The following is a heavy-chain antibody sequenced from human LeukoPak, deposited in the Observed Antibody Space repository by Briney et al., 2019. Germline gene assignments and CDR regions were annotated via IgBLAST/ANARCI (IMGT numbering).Heavy chain of an antibody. CDR3: ARAEYSGYDYRADY. D-gene: IGHD5-12*01. J-gene: IGHJ4*02. V-gene: IGHV1-69*13. CDR1: GGTFSSYA. Sequence: ASVKVSCKASGGTFSSYAISWVRQAPGQGLEWMGGIIPIFGTANYAQKFQGRVTIIADESTSTAYMELSSLRSEDTAVYYCARAEYSGYDYRADYWGQGTLVTVSS. CDR2: IIPIFGTA.